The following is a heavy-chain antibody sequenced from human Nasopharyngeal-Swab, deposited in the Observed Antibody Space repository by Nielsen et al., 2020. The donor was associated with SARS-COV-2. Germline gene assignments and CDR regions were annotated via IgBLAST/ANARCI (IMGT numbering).Heavy chain of an antibody. V-gene: IGHV3-30-3*01. CDR2: ISYDGSNK. D-gene: IGHD5-12*01. Sequence: GESLKISCAASGFTFSSYAMHWVRQAPGKGLEWVAVISYDGSNKYYADSVKGRFTISRDNSKNTLYLQMNSLRAEDTAVYYCAREVAMHAFDIWGQGTMVTVSS. CDR3: AREVAMHAFDI. J-gene: IGHJ3*02. CDR1: GFTFSSYA.